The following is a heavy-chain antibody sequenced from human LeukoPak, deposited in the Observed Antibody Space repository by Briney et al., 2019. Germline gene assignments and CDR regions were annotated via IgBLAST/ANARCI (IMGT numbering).Heavy chain of an antibody. CDR2: ISYSGST. J-gene: IGHJ4*02. V-gene: IGHV4-39*07. CDR1: GGSISSSSYY. Sequence: SETLSLTCTVSGGSISSSSYYWGWIRQPPGKGLEWIGSISYSGSTYYNPSLKSRVTISVDTSKNQFSLKLSSVTAADTAVYYCASSSSSKFDYWGQGTLVTVSS. D-gene: IGHD6-6*01. CDR3: ASSSSSKFDY.